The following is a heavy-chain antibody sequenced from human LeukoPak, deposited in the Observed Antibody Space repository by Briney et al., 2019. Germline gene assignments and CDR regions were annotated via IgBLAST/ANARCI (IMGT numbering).Heavy chain of an antibody. CDR1: GSTFSSFW. D-gene: IGHD2-15*01. CDR2: ISGSSSYI. V-gene: IGHV3-21*01. Sequence: GGSLRLSCAASGSTFSSFWMSWVRQAPGKGLEWVSSISGSSSYIYYADSLKGRFTISRHNAKNSLYLQMNSLRAEDTAVYYCARDQGRYCSGGSCSLFDYWGQGTLVTVSS. J-gene: IGHJ4*02. CDR3: ARDQGRYCSGGSCSLFDY.